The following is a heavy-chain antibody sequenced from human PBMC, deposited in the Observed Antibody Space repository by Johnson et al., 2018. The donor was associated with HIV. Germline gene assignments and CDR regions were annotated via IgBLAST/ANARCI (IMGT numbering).Heavy chain of an antibody. J-gene: IGHJ3*01. CDR3: AKDDRISS. D-gene: IGHD1-14*01. CDR2: ISWDGGST. Sequence: VQLVESGGVVVQPGGSLRLSCAASGFTFDDYTMHWVRQAPGKGLEWVSLISWDGGSTYYADSVKGRFTISRDNAKNSLYLQMNSRRAEDTAVYYCAKDDRISSWGQGTMVIVSS. V-gene: IGHV3-43*01. CDR1: GFTFDDYT.